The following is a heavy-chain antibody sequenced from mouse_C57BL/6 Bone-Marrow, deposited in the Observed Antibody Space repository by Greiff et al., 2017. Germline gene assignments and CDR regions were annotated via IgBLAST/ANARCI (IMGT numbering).Heavy chain of an antibody. D-gene: IGHD1-1*01. Sequence: QVQLQQPGAELVMPGASVKLSCKASGYTFTSYWMHWVKQRPGQGLEWIGEIDPSDSYTNYNQKFKGKSTLTVDKSSSTAYMQLSSLTSEDSAVYYCAREGDYYGSSYAWFAYWGQGTLVTVSA. V-gene: IGHV1-69*01. CDR1: GYTFTSYW. CDR3: AREGDYYGSSYAWFAY. CDR2: IDPSDSYT. J-gene: IGHJ3*01.